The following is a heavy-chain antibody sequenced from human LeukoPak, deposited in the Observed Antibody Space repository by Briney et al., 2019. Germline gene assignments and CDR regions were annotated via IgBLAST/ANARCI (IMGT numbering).Heavy chain of an antibody. J-gene: IGHJ4*02. D-gene: IGHD6-13*01. Sequence: PSETLSLTCTVSGYSISSIHCWGWIRQPPGKGLEWIGTICQSGSTYYSPSLKSRVILSLDTSKNQFSLRLRSVTAADTAVYYCARWIAAAGTNFFDYWGQGTLVTVSS. CDR3: ARWIAAAGTNFFDY. V-gene: IGHV4-38-2*02. CDR1: GYSISSIHC. CDR2: ICQSGST.